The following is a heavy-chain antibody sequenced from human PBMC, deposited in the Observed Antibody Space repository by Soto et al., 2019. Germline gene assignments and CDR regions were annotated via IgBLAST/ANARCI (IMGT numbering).Heavy chain of an antibody. CDR2: VSGSGGST. J-gene: IGHJ4*02. CDR1: GFTFSSYA. CDR3: ARPPDYNWNDY. Sequence: EVQLLESGGGLVQPGGSLRLSCAASGFTFSSYAMSWVRQAPGKGLEWISAVSGSGGSTYYADSVKGRFTISRDNSKVTLYLQMNTLRAEDTAVFYCARPPDYNWNDYWGQGTLVTVSS. V-gene: IGHV3-23*01. D-gene: IGHD1-20*01.